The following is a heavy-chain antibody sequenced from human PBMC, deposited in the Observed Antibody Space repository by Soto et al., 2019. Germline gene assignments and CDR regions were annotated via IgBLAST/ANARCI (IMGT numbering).Heavy chain of an antibody. CDR2: IWYDGSNK. Sequence: PXCSMRVVIAASGFTFSSYGMHWVRQAPGKGLEWVAVIWYDGSNKYYADSVKGRFTISRDNSKNTLYLQMNSLRAEDTAVYYCARDSPQYSGSYGPIDYWGQGTLVTVSS. CDR3: ARDSPQYSGSYGPIDY. J-gene: IGHJ4*02. D-gene: IGHD1-26*01. CDR1: GFTFSSYG. V-gene: IGHV3-33*01.